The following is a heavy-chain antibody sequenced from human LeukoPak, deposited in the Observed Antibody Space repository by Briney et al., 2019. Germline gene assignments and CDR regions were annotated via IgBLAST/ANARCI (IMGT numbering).Heavy chain of an antibody. D-gene: IGHD3-22*01. V-gene: IGHV3-23*01. J-gene: IGHJ4*02. CDR3: ARGHNTYYYDSSGYQFDY. CDR2: ISGSGGST. Sequence: GGSLRLSCAASGFTFSSYAMSWVRQAPGKGLERVTAISGSGGSTYYADSVKGRFTISRDNSKNTLYLQMNSLGAEDTAVYYCARGHNTYYYDSSGYQFDYWGQGTLVTVSS. CDR1: GFTFSSYA.